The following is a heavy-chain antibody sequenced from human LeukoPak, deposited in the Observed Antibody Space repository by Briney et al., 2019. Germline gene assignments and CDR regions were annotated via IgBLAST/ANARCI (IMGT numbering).Heavy chain of an antibody. CDR2: INHNGNVN. CDR3: ARGGGLDV. V-gene: IGHV3-7*03. Sequence: GGSLRLSCAASGFTFSSYWMNWARQAPGKGLEWVASINHNGNVNYYVDSVKGRFTISRDNAKNSLDLQMSNLRAEDTAVYFCARGGGLDVWGQGATVTVSS. J-gene: IGHJ6*02. CDR1: GFTFSSYW. D-gene: IGHD3-16*01.